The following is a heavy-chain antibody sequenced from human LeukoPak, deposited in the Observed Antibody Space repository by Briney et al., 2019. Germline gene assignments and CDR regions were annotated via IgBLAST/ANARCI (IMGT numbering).Heavy chain of an antibody. Sequence: QTGGSLRLSCAASGVTIADHGMSWVRQVPGKGLEWVSGINWDGEATGCADSVKGRFTISRDNAKKSLYLEMNSLRDDDTALYYCARDLSSSWYSLAYWGQGTLVTVSS. CDR2: INWDGEAT. V-gene: IGHV3-20*04. J-gene: IGHJ4*02. D-gene: IGHD6-13*01. CDR1: GVTIADHG. CDR3: ARDLSSSWYSLAY.